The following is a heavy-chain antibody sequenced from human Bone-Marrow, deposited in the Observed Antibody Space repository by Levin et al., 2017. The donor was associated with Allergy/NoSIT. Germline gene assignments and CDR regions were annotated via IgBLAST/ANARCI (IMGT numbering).Heavy chain of an antibody. J-gene: IGHJ4*02. V-gene: IGHV3-30-3*01. CDR3: ARDMGGPQTDYIDY. Sequence: GGSLRLSCAASGFTFSSYAMHWVRQAPGKGLEWVAVISYDGSNKYYADSVKGRFTISRDNSKNTLYLQMNSLRAEDTAVYYCARDMGGPQTDYIDYWGQGTLVTVSS. CDR1: GFTFSSYA. CDR2: ISYDGSNK. D-gene: IGHD3-10*01.